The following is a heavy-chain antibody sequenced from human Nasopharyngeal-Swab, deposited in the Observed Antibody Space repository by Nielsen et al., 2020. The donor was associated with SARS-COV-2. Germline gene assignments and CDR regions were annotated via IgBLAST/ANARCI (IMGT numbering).Heavy chain of an antibody. Sequence: GESLKISCAASGFNFRAYWMSWVRQAPGKGLEWVANIKEDGSEKYYVDSVKGRFTISRDNAKNSLYLQMNSLRAEDTAVYYCARDQSWGQGTLVTVSS. CDR1: GFNFRAYW. CDR3: ARDQS. J-gene: IGHJ4*02. V-gene: IGHV3-7*04. CDR2: IKEDGSEK.